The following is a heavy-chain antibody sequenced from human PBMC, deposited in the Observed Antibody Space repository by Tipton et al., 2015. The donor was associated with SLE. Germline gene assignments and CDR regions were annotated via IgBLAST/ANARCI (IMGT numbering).Heavy chain of an antibody. CDR3: ARLNKVGAYYKYYYYYGMDV. CDR2: INHSGGA. D-gene: IGHD1-26*01. J-gene: IGHJ6*02. CDR1: GGSFSGHQ. V-gene: IGHV4-34*01. Sequence: TLSLTCAVYGGSFSGHQWSWIRQPPGKGLEWIGEINHSGGANYSPSLKSRFTMSVDTSKNQFSLKLTSVTAADTAVYYCARLNKVGAYYKYYYYYGMDVWGQGTTVTVS.